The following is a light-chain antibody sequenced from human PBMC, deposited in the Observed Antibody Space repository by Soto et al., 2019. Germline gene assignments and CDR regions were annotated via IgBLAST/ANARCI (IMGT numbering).Light chain of an antibody. J-gene: IGKJ1*01. CDR1: QSISHF. Sequence: DIQMTQSPSTLSASVGDRVTITCRASQSISHFLAWYQQRPGKPPKLVIYGASTLERGVPSRFSGSGSGTEFTLTIAGLQPDDFANYYGQHYKPYKTFGQGTRV. CDR3: QHYKPYKT. CDR2: GAS. V-gene: IGKV1-5*03.